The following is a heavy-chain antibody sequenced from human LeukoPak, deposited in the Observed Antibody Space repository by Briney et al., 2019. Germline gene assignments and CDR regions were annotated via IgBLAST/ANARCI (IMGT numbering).Heavy chain of an antibody. CDR2: ISSSGYI. CDR3: ARVPDRFGVVINYFDY. D-gene: IGHD3-3*01. V-gene: IGHV3-21*01. CDR1: GFTFSNYT. Sequence: PGGSLRLSCAASGFTFSNYTMNWVRQAPGKGLEWVSSISSSGYIYYADSVKGRFAISRDNAKNSLYLQMNSLRAEDTAVYYCARVPDRFGVVINYFDYWGQGTLVTVSS. J-gene: IGHJ4*02.